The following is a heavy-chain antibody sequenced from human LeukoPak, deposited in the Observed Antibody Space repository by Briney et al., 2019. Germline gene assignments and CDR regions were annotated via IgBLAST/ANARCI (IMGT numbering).Heavy chain of an antibody. D-gene: IGHD3-9*01. Sequence: KPGESLKISCKGSGYSFSTYWIGWVRQMPGKGLECMGMIYPGDSDARYSPSFQGQVTISADKSISTAYLQWSSLKASDTAMYYCARRALTGPKACWDYWGQGTLVTVSS. V-gene: IGHV5-51*01. J-gene: IGHJ4*02. CDR3: ARRALTGPKACWDY. CDR2: IYPGDSDA. CDR1: GYSFSTYW.